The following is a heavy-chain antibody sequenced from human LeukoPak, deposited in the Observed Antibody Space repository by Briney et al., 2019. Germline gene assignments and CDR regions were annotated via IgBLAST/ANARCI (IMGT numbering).Heavy chain of an antibody. V-gene: IGHV3-23*01. CDR3: AKADVLLWFGELFYFDY. D-gene: IGHD3-10*01. J-gene: IGHJ4*02. CDR1: GFTFSSYA. Sequence: GGSLRLSCAASGFTFSSYAMSWVRQAPGKGLEWVSAISGSGCSTYYADSVKGRFTISRDNSKNPLYLQMNSVRAEDTAVYYCAKADVLLWFGELFYFDYWGQGTLVTVSS. CDR2: ISGSGCST.